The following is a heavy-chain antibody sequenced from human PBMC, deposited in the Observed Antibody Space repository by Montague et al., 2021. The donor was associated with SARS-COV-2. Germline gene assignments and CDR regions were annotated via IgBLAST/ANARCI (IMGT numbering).Heavy chain of an antibody. CDR3: ARGAPGY. V-gene: IGHV4-34*01. CDR2: INYGGST. CDR1: GGSFSDYH. J-gene: IGHJ4*02. Sequence: SETLSLTCAVYGGSFSDYHWTWIRQSPGGGLEWIGQINYGGSTKYNPSLRSRVTISIDTSKSQFSLKLTSVTAADTAVYYCARGAPGYWGQGTLVTVSS. D-gene: IGHD1-1*01.